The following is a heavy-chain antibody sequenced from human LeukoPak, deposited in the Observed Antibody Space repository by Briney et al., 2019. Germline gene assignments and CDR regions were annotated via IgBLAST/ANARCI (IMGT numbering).Heavy chain of an antibody. CDR1: GFTFSTYW. V-gene: IGHV4-34*01. CDR2: INHSGST. J-gene: IGHJ6*02. CDR3: ARQPPYYYGMDV. Sequence: GSLRLSCAASGFTFSTYWMSWVRQAPGKGLEWIGEINHSGSTNYNPSLKSRVTISVDTSKNQFSLKLNSVTAADTAVYYCARQPPYYYGMDVWGRGTTVTVFS.